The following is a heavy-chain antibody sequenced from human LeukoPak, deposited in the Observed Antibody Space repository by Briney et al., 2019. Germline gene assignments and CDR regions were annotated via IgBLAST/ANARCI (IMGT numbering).Heavy chain of an antibody. V-gene: IGHV1-18*01. CDR2: ISTNTGNT. J-gene: IGHJ4*02. D-gene: IGHD2-2*01. CDR3: ARDSVAVGAPGIY. Sequence: ASVKVSCKASGYTFTNNGITWVRQAPGQGLEWMGWISTNTGNTNHAQKFQDRVTMTIDTSTTTAYMELRGLTSDDTAVYYCARDSVAVGAPGIYWGQGTLVTVSS. CDR1: GYTFTNNG.